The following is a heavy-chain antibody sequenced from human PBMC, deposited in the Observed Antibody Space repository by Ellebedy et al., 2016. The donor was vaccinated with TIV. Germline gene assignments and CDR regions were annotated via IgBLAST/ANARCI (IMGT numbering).Heavy chain of an antibody. CDR3: ASSPSQGY. CDR1: GFMFNTYA. CDR2: IYSGGNT. V-gene: IGHV3-53*01. J-gene: IGHJ4*02. Sequence: GESLKISCAASGFMFNTYAMHWVRQAPGKGLEWVSVIYSGGNTFYAESVKGRFTISSDSSQNTLYLQMDSLRAEDTAVYYCASSPSQGYWGQGTLVTVSS.